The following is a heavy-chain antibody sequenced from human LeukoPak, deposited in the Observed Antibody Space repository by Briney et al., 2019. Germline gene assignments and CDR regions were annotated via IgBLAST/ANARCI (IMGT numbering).Heavy chain of an antibody. J-gene: IGHJ3*02. D-gene: IGHD5-12*01. CDR2: ISSSSSYI. Sequence: PGGSLRLSCAASGFTFSSYSMNWVRQAPGKGLEWVSSISSSSSYIYYGDSVKGRFTISRDNAKDSLYLQMNSLRAEDTAVYYCVKDSVRGYSGYGNDGFEIWGQGTMVTVSS. CDR1: GFTFSSYS. V-gene: IGHV3-21*04. CDR3: VKDSVRGYSGYGNDGFEI.